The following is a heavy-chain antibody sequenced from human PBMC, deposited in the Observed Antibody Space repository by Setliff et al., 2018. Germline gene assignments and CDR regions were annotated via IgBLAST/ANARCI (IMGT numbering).Heavy chain of an antibody. V-gene: IGHV3-15*01. Sequence: PGGSLRLSCAASGFTFSNAWMSWVRQAPGKGLEWIGRIKSEIAGGTTDYGAPVKGRFTISRDDSKNTLLLQMNNLKTEDTALYYCTTGIYDSGGCDSWGQGTLVTVSS. CDR1: GFTFSNAW. CDR2: IKSEIAGGTT. D-gene: IGHD3-22*01. CDR3: TTGIYDSGGCDS. J-gene: IGHJ4*02.